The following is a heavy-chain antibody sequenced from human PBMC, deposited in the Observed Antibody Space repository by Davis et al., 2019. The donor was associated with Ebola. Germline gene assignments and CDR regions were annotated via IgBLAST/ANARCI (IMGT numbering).Heavy chain of an antibody. Sequence: PGGSLRLSCAASGFTFDDYAMHWVRQAPGKGLEWVSGISWNSGSIGYADSVKGRFTISRDNAKNSLYLQMNSLRAEDTALYYCAKDILSTVTLFDYWGQGTLVTVSS. CDR1: GFTFDDYA. D-gene: IGHD4-17*01. CDR2: ISWNSGSI. CDR3: AKDILSTVTLFDY. J-gene: IGHJ4*02. V-gene: IGHV3-9*01.